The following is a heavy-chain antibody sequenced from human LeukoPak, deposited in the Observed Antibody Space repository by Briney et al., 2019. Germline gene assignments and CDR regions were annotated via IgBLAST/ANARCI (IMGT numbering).Heavy chain of an antibody. D-gene: IGHD3-22*01. CDR1: GFTFSNFW. Sequence: GGSLRLSCAASGFTFSNFWMHWVRQAPGKGLVWVALIYGDGSFTRYADSVKGRFTISRDNAKNTLYLQMNTLRAEDTAVYYCAKVEIKNRPMIAVAPYYFDYWGQGTLVTVSS. CDR3: AKVEIKNRPMIAVAPYYFDY. J-gene: IGHJ4*02. CDR2: IYGDGSFT. V-gene: IGHV3-74*01.